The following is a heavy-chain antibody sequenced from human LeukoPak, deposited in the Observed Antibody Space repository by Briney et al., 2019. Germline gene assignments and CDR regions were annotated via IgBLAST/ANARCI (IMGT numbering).Heavy chain of an antibody. CDR2: IYYSGST. CDR1: GGSISSYY. J-gene: IGHJ4*02. D-gene: IGHD3-22*01. CDR3: ARDNRLLARIFDY. V-gene: IGHV4-59*01. Sequence: ASETLSLTCTVSGGSISSYYWSWIRQPPGKGLEWIGYIYYSGSTNYNPSLKSRVTISVDTSKNQFSLKLSSVTAADTAVYYCARDNRLLARIFDYWGQGTLVTVSS.